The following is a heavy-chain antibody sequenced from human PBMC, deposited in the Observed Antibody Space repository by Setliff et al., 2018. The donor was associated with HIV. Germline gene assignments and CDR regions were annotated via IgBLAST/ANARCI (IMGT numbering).Heavy chain of an antibody. CDR2: IYFSGSA. CDR3: ARGRVFCDGDSCYHFDY. CDR1: GDSITSGNFF. J-gene: IGHJ4*02. D-gene: IGHD2-21*02. Sequence: SETLSLTCTVSGDSITSGNFFWSWIRQSPGKGLEWIGYIYFSGSATHNPTLKSPVSISVDTSKNQFYLTITSVTAADTAVYYCARGRVFCDGDSCYHFDYWGRGIRGTVS. V-gene: IGHV4-31*01.